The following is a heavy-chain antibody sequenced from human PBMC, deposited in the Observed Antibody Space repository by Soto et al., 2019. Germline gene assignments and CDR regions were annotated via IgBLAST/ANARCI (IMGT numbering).Heavy chain of an antibody. V-gene: IGHV4-59*01. J-gene: IGHJ6*02. CDR3: WREGDGRMATNPYYYNGMDV. CDR2: IIYTGRA. D-gene: IGHD5-12*01. CDR1: GGSLGSYY. Sequence: SETLSLTCTVSGGSLGSYYWRWVRQPPGKGLEWIGYIIYTGRATYNASPKSRLSILLDTSTYHFSHQLISVPTADTAVDYCWREGDGRMATNPYYYNGMDVWGPGTTVTVSS.